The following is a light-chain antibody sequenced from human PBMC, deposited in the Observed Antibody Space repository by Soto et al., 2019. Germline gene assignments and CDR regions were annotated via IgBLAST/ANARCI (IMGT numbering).Light chain of an antibody. CDR3: QYYGGSPRT. CDR1: GSVAS. V-gene: IGKV3-20*01. CDR2: GAS. J-gene: IGKJ1*01. Sequence: EIFLTQSPGSVSFAPFEGTTLSCRASGSVASLAWYQQKPGQAPRLLIYGASTRATGIPDRFSGSGSGTDFTLTISRLEPEDFAVYYCQYYGGSPRTFGRGTKVDIK.